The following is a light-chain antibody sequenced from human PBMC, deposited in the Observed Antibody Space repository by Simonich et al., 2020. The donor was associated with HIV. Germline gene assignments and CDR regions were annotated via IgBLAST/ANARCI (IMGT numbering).Light chain of an antibody. CDR1: QSISSL. CDR2: KAS. J-gene: IGKJ1*01. Sequence: DIQMTQSPSTLSASVGDIVTITCRASQSISSLLAWYQQKPGKSPKLLFYKASSLESGVPSRFSGSGSGTEFTLTISSLQPDDFATYYCQQYNSYPWTFGQGTKVEIK. V-gene: IGKV1-5*03. CDR3: QQYNSYPWT.